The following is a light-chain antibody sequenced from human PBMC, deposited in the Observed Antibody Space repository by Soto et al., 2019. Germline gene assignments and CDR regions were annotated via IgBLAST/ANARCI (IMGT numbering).Light chain of an antibody. Sequence: EIAMTQSPASLSVSPGERATLSCRASQSVISTYLAWYQQKPGQAPRLLIYGASSRATGIPDRFSGSGSGTDFTLTISRLEPEDFAVYYCQQYGSSPITFGQGTRLEIK. V-gene: IGKV3-20*01. CDR3: QQYGSSPIT. CDR1: QSVISTY. J-gene: IGKJ5*01. CDR2: GAS.